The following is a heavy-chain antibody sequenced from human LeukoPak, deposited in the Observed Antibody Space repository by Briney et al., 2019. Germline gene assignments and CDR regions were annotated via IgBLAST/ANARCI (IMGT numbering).Heavy chain of an antibody. CDR3: ARETDCGHGCYSYDL. CDR1: AGSISSGGSY. V-gene: IGHV4-31*03. Sequence: SETLSLTCTVSAGSISSGGSYCSWIRQHPGKGLEWIGYTYYSGSTYYNPSLESRVTISVNTSRNQFSLKLSSVTDADTAVYYCARETDCGHGCYSYDLWGQGTLVTVSS. J-gene: IGHJ5*02. D-gene: IGHD2-21*02. CDR2: TYYSGST.